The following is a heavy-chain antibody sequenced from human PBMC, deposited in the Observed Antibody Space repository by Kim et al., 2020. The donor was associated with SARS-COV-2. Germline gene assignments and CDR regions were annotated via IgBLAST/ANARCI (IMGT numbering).Heavy chain of an antibody. CDR2: INHSGST. Sequence: SETLSLTCAVYGGSFSGYYWSWIRQPPGKGLEWIGEINHSGSTNYNPSLKSRVTISVDTSKNQFSLKLSSVTAADTAVYYCARGSVGPTYGMDVWGQGTTVTVSS. J-gene: IGHJ6*02. D-gene: IGHD1-26*01. CDR3: ARGSVGPTYGMDV. CDR1: GGSFSGYY. V-gene: IGHV4-34*01.